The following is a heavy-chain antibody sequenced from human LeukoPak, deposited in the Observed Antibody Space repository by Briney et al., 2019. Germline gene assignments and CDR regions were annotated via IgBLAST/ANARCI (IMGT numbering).Heavy chain of an antibody. Sequence: ASETLSLTCTVSGYSISSGYYWGWIRQPPGKGLEWIGSIYHSGSTYYNPSLKSRVTISVDTSKNQFSLKLSSVTAEDTAVYYCARVGGKSGWSHDYWGQGTLVTVSS. CDR3: ARVGGKSGWSHDY. V-gene: IGHV4-38-2*02. CDR2: IYHSGST. CDR1: GYSISSGYY. D-gene: IGHD6-19*01. J-gene: IGHJ4*02.